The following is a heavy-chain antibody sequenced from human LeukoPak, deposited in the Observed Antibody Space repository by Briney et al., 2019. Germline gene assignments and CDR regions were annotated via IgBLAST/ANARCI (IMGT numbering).Heavy chain of an antibody. J-gene: IGHJ4*02. Sequence: SETLSLTCTVSGGSISSSSYYWGWIRQPPGKGLEWIGYIYYTGSTTYNPSLKSRVIISADTSKNQFSLKLSSVTAADTAVYYCASRKLGNDYWGQGTLVTVSS. CDR3: ASRKLGNDY. CDR1: GGSISSSSYY. CDR2: IYYTGST. D-gene: IGHD7-27*01. V-gene: IGHV4-61*05.